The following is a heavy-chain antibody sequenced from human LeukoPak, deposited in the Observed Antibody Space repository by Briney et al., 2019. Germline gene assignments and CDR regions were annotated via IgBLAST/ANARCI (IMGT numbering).Heavy chain of an antibody. Sequence: SETLSLTCTVSGGSLFSGSVYWSWIRQPAGKGLEWLGRIFPSGSTDYTPSVKSRLTMSIDTSKDQFSLNLASVAAADTAVYYCARVSAYPDWGQGTLVTVSS. CDR3: ARVSAYPD. CDR2: IFPSGST. D-gene: IGHD3-16*01. CDR1: GGSLFSGSVY. J-gene: IGHJ4*02. V-gene: IGHV4-61*02.